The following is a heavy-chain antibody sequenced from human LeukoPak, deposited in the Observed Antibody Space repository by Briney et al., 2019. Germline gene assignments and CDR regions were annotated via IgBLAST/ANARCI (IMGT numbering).Heavy chain of an antibody. D-gene: IGHD2-2*01. J-gene: IGHJ5*02. CDR2: ITPIFGTA. CDR3: ARDGAGGYCSSTRCYVFDP. CDR1: GGTFSSYA. Sequence: SVKVSCKASGGTFSSYAISWVRQAPGQGLEWMGRITPIFGTANYAQKFQGRVTITADRSTNTAYMELSSLRSEDTAVYYCARDGAGGYCSSTRCYVFDPWGQGTLVTVSS. V-gene: IGHV1-69*06.